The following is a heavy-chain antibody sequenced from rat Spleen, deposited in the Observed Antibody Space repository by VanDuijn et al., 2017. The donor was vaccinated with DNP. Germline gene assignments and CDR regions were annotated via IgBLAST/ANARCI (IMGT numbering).Heavy chain of an antibody. CDR3: IRDYYTSSFAF. J-gene: IGHJ3*01. Sequence: QVQLKESGPGLVQPSETLSLTCSVAGFSLISSSVQWGRQPPGKGLEWVGAIWSGGSTDYNSTLKSRLSISRDTSKCQVFLKMISLQTEDTATYFCIRDYYTSSFAFWGQGTLVTVSS. V-gene: IGHV2-1*01. CDR1: GFSLISSS. CDR2: IWSGGST. D-gene: IGHD1-2*01.